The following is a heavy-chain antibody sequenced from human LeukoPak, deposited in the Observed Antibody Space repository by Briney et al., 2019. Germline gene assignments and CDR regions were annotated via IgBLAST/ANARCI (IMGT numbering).Heavy chain of an antibody. V-gene: IGHV4-61*01. D-gene: IGHD4-11*01. CDR2: IYYSGST. Sequence: SEILSLTCTVSGGSVSSGTYYWSWIRQPPGKGLEWIGYIYYSGSTNYNPSLKSRVTISVDTSKNQFSLKLSSVTAADTAVYYCARDRVRGNSNPYFDYWGQGTLVTVSS. CDR3: ARDRVRGNSNPYFDY. CDR1: GGSVSSGTYY. J-gene: IGHJ4*02.